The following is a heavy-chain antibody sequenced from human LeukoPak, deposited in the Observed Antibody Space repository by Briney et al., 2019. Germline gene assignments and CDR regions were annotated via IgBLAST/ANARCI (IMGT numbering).Heavy chain of an antibody. CDR1: GGSISSSSYY. D-gene: IGHD4-23*01. Sequence: SETLSLTCTVSGGSISSSSYYWGWIRQPPGKGLEWIGSIYYSGSTYYNPSLKSRVTISVDTSKNQFSLKLSSVTAADTAVYYCATQSLQTVVKGGYFDYWGQGTLVTVSS. J-gene: IGHJ4*02. V-gene: IGHV4-39*01. CDR3: ATQSLQTVVKGGYFDY. CDR2: IYYSGST.